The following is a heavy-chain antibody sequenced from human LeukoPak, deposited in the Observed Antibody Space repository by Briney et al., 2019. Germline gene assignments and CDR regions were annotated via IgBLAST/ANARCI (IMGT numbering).Heavy chain of an antibody. V-gene: IGHV4-30-2*01. CDR1: GGSISSGGYS. D-gene: IGHD3-16*01. CDR2: IYHSGST. Sequence: PSQTLSLTCAVSGGSISSGGYSWSWIRQPPGKGLEWIGYIYHSGSTYYNPSLKSRVTISVDRSKNQFSLKLSSVTAADTAVYYCARVPRGESFDYWGQGTLVTVSS. CDR3: ARVPRGESFDY. J-gene: IGHJ4*02.